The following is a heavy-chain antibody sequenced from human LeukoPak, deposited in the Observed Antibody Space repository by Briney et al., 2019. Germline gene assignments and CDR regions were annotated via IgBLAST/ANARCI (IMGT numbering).Heavy chain of an antibody. J-gene: IGHJ3*02. CDR2: ISGSSSKK. CDR1: GFTFDDYT. Sequence: GGSLRLSCAASGFTFDDYTMHWVRQAPGKGLEWVSYISGSSSKKYYADSLKGRFTISRDNAKNSMYLQMNSLRAEDTAVYYCARERYSSTWYDAFDIWGQGTMVTVSS. CDR3: ARERYSSTWYDAFDI. V-gene: IGHV3-48*01. D-gene: IGHD6-13*01.